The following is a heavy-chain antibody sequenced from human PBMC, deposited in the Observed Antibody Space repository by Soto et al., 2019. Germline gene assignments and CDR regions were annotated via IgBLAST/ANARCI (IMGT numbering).Heavy chain of an antibody. CDR1: GGTLNSYA. CDR3: ARGTVTDSEYNFYYYGMDV. V-gene: IGHV1-69*12. D-gene: IGHD2-21*02. J-gene: IGHJ6*02. Sequence: QVQLVQSGVEVKKPGSSVKVSCKASGGTLNSYAIDWVRQAPGQGLEWMGGIIPIFGNTYYAQRLQGRVKLTADESTRTAYMELSTLTSEDTAVYYCARGTVTDSEYNFYYYGMDVWGQGTTVIVSS. CDR2: IIPIFGNT.